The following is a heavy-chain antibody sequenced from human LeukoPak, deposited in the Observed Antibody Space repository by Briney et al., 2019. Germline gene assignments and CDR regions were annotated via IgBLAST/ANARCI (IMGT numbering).Heavy chain of an antibody. CDR1: GGSISSYY. CDR3: ARVLITYYYDSSATYYFDY. D-gene: IGHD3-22*01. J-gene: IGHJ4*02. V-gene: IGHV4-59*01. Sequence: SETLSLTCTVSGGSISSYYWSWIRQPPGKGLEWIGYIYYSGSTNYNPSLKSRVTISVDTSKNQFSLKLSSVTAADTAVYYCARVLITYYYDSSATYYFDYWGQGTPVTVSS. CDR2: IYYSGST.